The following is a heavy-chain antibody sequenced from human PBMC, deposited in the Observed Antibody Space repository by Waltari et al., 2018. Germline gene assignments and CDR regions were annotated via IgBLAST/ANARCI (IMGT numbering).Heavy chain of an antibody. Sequence: EMQLLESGGGLVQPWGSLSLPCAASGFNFSRFAMNWVRQAPAKGLEWVSIINDRGDITTTADSLKGRFTVSRDNSRDTLYLHMNNLTAEDTAVYYCATRNYLDSWGRGALVTVSS. J-gene: IGHJ4*02. CDR3: ATRNYLDS. V-gene: IGHV3-23*01. CDR1: GFNFSRFA. CDR2: INDRGDIT.